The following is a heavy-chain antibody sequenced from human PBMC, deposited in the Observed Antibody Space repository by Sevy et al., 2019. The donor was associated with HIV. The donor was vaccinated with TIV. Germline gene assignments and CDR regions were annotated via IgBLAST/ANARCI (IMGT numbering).Heavy chain of an antibody. CDR3: ATTKDYYDSSGCPFDY. D-gene: IGHD3-22*01. J-gene: IGHJ4*02. CDR2: FDPEDGET. CDR1: GYNLTGLS. V-gene: IGHV1-24*01. Sequence: ASVKVSCKVSGYNLTGLSMHWVRQAPGKGREWMGSFDPEDGETIYAQNFQGRVTMTEDTSTDTAYMELSSLRSEDTAVYFCATTKDYYDSSGCPFDYWGQGTLVTVSS.